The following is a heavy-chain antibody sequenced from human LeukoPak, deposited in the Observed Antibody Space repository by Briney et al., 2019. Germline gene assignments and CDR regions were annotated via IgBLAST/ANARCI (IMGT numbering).Heavy chain of an antibody. D-gene: IGHD6-19*01. CDR3: AKDRGGAGGWSSDS. Sequence: GGSLRLSCGASGFTFSNYAMSWVRQAPGQGLEWVSAIGGTSGSTYYADSVKGRFTISRDNFKNMLYLQMNSLRAEDTAVYYCAKDRGGAGGWSSDSWGQGTLVTVSS. V-gene: IGHV3-23*01. CDR2: IGGTSGST. J-gene: IGHJ4*02. CDR1: GFTFSNYA.